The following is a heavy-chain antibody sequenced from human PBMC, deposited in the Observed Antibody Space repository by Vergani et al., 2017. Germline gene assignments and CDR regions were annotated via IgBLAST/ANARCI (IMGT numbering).Heavy chain of an antibody. Sequence: EVQLVESGGGLVQPGGSLKLSCAASGFTFSGSAMHWVRQASGKGLEWVGRIRSKANSYATAYAASVKGRFTISRDDSKNTAYLQMNSLRAEDTAVYYCAKHPTVVGATRSVDYWGQGTLVTVSS. CDR1: GFTFSGSA. V-gene: IGHV3-73*02. CDR2: IRSKANSYAT. D-gene: IGHD1-26*01. CDR3: AKHPTVVGATRSVDY. J-gene: IGHJ4*02.